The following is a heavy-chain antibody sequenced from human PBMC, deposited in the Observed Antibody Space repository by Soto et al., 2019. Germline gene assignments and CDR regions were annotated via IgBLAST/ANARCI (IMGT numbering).Heavy chain of an antibody. J-gene: IGHJ4*02. D-gene: IGHD2-2*01. CDR3: ADNGGDIVVVPAADY. V-gene: IGHV3-23*01. Sequence: GGSLRLSCAASGFTFSSYAMSWVRQAPGKGLEWVSAISGSGGSTYYADSVKGRFTISRDNSKNTLYLQMNSLRAEDTAVYYYADNGGDIVVVPAADYWGQGTLVTVSS. CDR2: ISGSGGST. CDR1: GFTFSSYA.